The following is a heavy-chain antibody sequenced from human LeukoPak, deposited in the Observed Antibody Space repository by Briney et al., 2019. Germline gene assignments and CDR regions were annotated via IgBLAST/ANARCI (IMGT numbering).Heavy chain of an antibody. CDR1: GDSVSSNSAA. V-gene: IGHV6-1*01. D-gene: IGHD5-18*01. Sequence: SLTLSLTCVISGDSVSSNSAAWNWIRQSPSRGLEWLGRTYYRSKWYNDYAVSVKSRITINPDTSKNQFSLQLNSLTPEDTAVYFCARDPGRGSTAMVAFDYWGQGTLVTVSS. J-gene: IGHJ4*02. CDR2: TYYRSKWYN. CDR3: ARDPGRGSTAMVAFDY.